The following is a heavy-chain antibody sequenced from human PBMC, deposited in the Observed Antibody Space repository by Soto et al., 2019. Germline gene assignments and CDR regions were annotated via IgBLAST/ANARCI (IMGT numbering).Heavy chain of an antibody. V-gene: IGHV3-30*18. CDR3: AKDLPYDYIWGSYRSSFDY. CDR1: GFTFSSYG. CDR2: ISYDGSNK. D-gene: IGHD3-16*02. J-gene: IGHJ4*02. Sequence: GGSLRLSCAASGFTFSSYGMHWVRQAPGKGLEWVAVISYDGSNKYYADSVKGGFTISRDNSKNTLYLQMNSLRAEDTAVYYCAKDLPYDYIWGSYRSSFDYWGQGTLVTVSS.